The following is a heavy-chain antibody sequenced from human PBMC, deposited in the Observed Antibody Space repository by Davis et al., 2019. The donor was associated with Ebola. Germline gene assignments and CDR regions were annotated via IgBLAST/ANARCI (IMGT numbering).Heavy chain of an antibody. J-gene: IGHJ6*04. V-gene: IGHV3-48*02. Sequence: PGGSLRLSCAASGFTFSSYSMNWVRQAPGKGLEWVSYISSGSTAIYYADSVKGRFTISRDNAKTSLYLQMNSLRDEDTAVYYCARDQDFAVVAAQYYYGMDVWGKGTTVTVSS. CDR3: ARDQDFAVVAAQYYYGMDV. CDR1: GFTFSSYS. CDR2: ISSGSTAI. D-gene: IGHD2-15*01.